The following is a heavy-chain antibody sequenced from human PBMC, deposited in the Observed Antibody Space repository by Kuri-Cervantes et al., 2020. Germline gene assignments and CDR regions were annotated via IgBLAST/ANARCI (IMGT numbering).Heavy chain of an antibody. V-gene: IGHV3-48*01. CDR2: ISSSSSTI. Sequence: LSLPCAASGFTFSSYSMNWVRQAPGKGLEWVSYISSSSSTIYYADSVKGRFTISRDNAKNSLYLQMNSLRAEDTAVYYCARTGDYNHYYYYMDVWGKGTTVTVSS. D-gene: IGHD4-17*01. CDR1: GFTFSSYS. J-gene: IGHJ6*03. CDR3: ARTGDYNHYYYYMDV.